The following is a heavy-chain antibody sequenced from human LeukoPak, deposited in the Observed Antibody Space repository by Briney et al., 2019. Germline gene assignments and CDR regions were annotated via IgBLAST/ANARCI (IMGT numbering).Heavy chain of an antibody. CDR3: AREGTHIVVVPAAMHYYYYYMDV. J-gene: IGHJ6*03. CDR1: GFTFSSYS. Sequence: PGGSLRLSCAASGFTFSSYSMNWVRQAPGKGLEWVSSISSSSSYIYYADSVKGRFTISRDNAKNSLYLQMNSLRAEDTAVYYCAREGTHIVVVPAAMHYYYYYMDVWGKGTTVTASS. CDR2: ISSSSSYI. V-gene: IGHV3-21*01. D-gene: IGHD2-2*01.